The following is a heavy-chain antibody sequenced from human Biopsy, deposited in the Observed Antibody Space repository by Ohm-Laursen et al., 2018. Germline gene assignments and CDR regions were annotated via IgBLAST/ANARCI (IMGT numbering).Heavy chain of an antibody. CDR2: ISPSGATT. J-gene: IGHJ6*02. CDR3: ARAGVGSDGTDSYYYGMDV. V-gene: IGHV1-46*01. Sequence: ASVKVSCKASGNTFATYHIHWVRQAPGQGLQWMGVISPSGATTSFSQKFQGRITMTRDTSTGTVYMDLNSLGSEDTAVYYCARAGVGSDGTDSYYYGMDVWGPGTTVTVSS. D-gene: IGHD5-24*01. CDR1: GNTFATYH.